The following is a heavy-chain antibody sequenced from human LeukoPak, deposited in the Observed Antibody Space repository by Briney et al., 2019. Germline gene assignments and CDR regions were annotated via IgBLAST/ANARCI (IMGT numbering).Heavy chain of an antibody. CDR2: IYHSGST. D-gene: IGHD3-22*01. Sequence: PSETLSLTCTVSGYSISSGYYWGWIRQPPGKGLEWIGSIYHSGSTYYNPSLKSRVTISVDTSKNQFSLKLSSVTAADTAVYYCARGGDKYYYDSSGYYLGDYWGQGTLVTVSS. J-gene: IGHJ4*02. CDR3: ARGGDKYYYDSSGYYLGDY. CDR1: GYSISSGYY. V-gene: IGHV4-38-2*02.